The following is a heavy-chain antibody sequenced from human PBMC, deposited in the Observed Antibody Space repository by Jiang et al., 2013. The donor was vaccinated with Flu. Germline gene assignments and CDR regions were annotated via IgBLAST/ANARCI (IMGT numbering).Heavy chain of an antibody. J-gene: IGHJ5*02. CDR1: GYSFTYYW. Sequence: SLRISCKGSGYSFTYYWINWVRQMPGKGLEWMGTIDPSDSYTNYSPSFRGHVTISVDKSISTAYLQWSSLKASDTAMYYCARRYCSGATCYAYNWFDPWGQGTLVTVSS. D-gene: IGHD2-15*01. V-gene: IGHV5-10-1*01. CDR3: ARRYCSGATCYAYNWFDP. CDR2: IDPSDSYT.